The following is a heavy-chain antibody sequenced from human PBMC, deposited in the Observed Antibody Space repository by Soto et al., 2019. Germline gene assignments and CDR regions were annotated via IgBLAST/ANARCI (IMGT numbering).Heavy chain of an antibody. CDR1: GDSFSSYA. Sequence: QVQLVQSVAEVKKPGSSVKVSCKASGDSFSSYAISWVRQAPGHGLEWMGRIIPIFGTPNYAQRVEGRVTITADESTSTANMQLRSLRSDDTAVYYCATGGNSNATSALAYWGQGTLVTGSS. J-gene: IGHJ4*02. CDR3: ATGGNSNATSALAY. V-gene: IGHV1-69*01. D-gene: IGHD3-16*01. CDR2: IIPIFGTP.